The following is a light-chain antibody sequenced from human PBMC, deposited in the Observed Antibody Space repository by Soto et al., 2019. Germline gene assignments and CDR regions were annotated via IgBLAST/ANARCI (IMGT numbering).Light chain of an antibody. J-gene: IGLJ3*02. CDR3: SSYTSDKTLA. CDR2: EVS. Sequence: QPASVSGSPGQSITISCTGTNSDVGGYNFVSWYQKYSGKAPKLMIYEVSNRPSGVSNRFSGSKSGNTASLTISGLQAEDEADYYCSSYTSDKTLAFGGGTKLTVL. CDR1: NSDVGGYNF. V-gene: IGLV2-14*01.